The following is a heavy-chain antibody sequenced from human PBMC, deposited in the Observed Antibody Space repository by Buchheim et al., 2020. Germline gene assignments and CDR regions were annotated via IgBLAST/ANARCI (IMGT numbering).Heavy chain of an antibody. D-gene: IGHD2-15*01. J-gene: IGHJ6*02. CDR1: GYTFTSYY. Sequence: QVQLVQSGAEVKKPGASVKVSCKASGYTFTSYYMHWVRQAPGQGLEWMGIINPSGGSTSYAQTFQGRVTMTRDTSTRTVYMELSSLRSEDTAVYYCASQDIVVVVAAPTLGMDVWGQGTT. CDR2: INPSGGST. CDR3: ASQDIVVVVAAPTLGMDV. V-gene: IGHV1-46*01.